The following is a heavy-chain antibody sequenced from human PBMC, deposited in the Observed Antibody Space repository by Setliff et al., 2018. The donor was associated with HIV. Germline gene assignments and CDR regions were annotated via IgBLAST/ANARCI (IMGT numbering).Heavy chain of an antibody. D-gene: IGHD2-15*01. J-gene: IGHJ4*02. Sequence: SETLSLTCTVSGGSISSHYWSWIRQPPGKGLEWIGSIYYSGSTNYNPSLESRVSISVDTSKNQFSLKLSSVTTADTAVYYCARATATWLVDNWGQGTLVTVSS. CDR2: IYYSGST. CDR1: GGSISSHY. CDR3: ARATATWLVDN. V-gene: IGHV4-59*11.